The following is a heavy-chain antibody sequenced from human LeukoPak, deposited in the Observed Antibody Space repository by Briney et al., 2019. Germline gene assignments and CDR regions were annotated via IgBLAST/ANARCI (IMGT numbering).Heavy chain of an antibody. CDR3: ARDRESITIFGVVIILDY. D-gene: IGHD3-3*01. CDR2: IKQDGSEK. J-gene: IGHJ4*02. Sequence: GGSLRLSCAASGFTFSSYWMSWVRQAPGKGLEWVANIKQDGSEKYYVDSVKGRFTISRDNAKNSLYLQMNSLRAADTAVYYCARDRESITIFGVVIILDYWGQGTLVTVSS. V-gene: IGHV3-7*01. CDR1: GFTFSSYW.